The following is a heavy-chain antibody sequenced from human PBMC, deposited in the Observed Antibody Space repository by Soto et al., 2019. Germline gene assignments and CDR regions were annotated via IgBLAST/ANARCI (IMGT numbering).Heavy chain of an antibody. CDR3: ARARSAGFDY. CDR2: IYYSGST. V-gene: IGHV4-31*03. Sequence: SETLSLTCTVSGGSISSGGYYWSWIRQHPGKGLEWIGYIYYSGSTYYNPSLKSRVTISVDTSKDQFSLKLSSVTAADTAVYYCARARSAGFDYWGQGTLVTVSS. CDR1: GGSISSGGYY. J-gene: IGHJ4*02.